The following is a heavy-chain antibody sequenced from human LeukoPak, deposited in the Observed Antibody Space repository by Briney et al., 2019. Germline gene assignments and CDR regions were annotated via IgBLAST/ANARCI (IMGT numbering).Heavy chain of an antibody. CDR3: ARSRGPGNHYFDY. J-gene: IGHJ4*02. Sequence: PGGSLRLSCAASGFTFSSYDMSCVRQAPRKGLEWVSTSYDTTYHTDSVKGRFTIARDTSKNTLYLQMNSLGAADTAVYYCARSRGPGNHYFDYWGQGALVTVSS. CDR1: GFTFSSYD. CDR2: SYDTT. D-gene: IGHD4-23*01. V-gene: IGHV3-23*01.